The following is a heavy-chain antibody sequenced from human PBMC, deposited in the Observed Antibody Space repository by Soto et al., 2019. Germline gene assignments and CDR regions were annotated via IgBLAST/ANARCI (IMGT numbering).Heavy chain of an antibody. J-gene: IGHJ6*02. CDR3: ARDKDRQQLGGNYYYILDV. D-gene: IGHD3-10*01. Sequence: QVQLEQSGAEVKKPGSSVKVSCKASGGTFSNSAISWVRQAPGQGLEWMGGIMPIFRTPDYAQKFQGRVTITADESTSTVYMELGGLKSDDTAVYYCARDKDRQQLGGNYYYILDVWGQGTTVTVSS. CDR1: GGTFSNSA. V-gene: IGHV1-69*12. CDR2: IMPIFRTP.